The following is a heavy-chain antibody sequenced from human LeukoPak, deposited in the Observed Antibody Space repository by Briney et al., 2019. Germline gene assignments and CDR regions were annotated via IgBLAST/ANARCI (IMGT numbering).Heavy chain of an antibody. V-gene: IGHV1-2*02. CDR1: GYTFTDHY. D-gene: IGHD1-26*01. CDR3: ARDRETGSYYGIDS. CDR2: IIPKSGAT. J-gene: IGHJ4*02. Sequence: ASVKVSCKASGYTFTDHYMHWVRHAPGQGLEWMGYIIPKSGATNYAQKFQGRVTMTRDTSISTAYMELSWLRSDDTAVYYCARDRETGSYYGIDSWGQGTLLTVSS.